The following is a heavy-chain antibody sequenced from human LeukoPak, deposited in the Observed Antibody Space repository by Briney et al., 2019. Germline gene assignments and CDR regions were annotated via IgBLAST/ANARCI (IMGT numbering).Heavy chain of an antibody. CDR1: GGSISSSSYY. CDR2: IYYSGST. V-gene: IGHV4-39*01. J-gene: IGHJ5*02. Sequence: SETLSLTCTVSGGSISSSSYYWGWIRQPPGKGLEWIGSIYYSGSTYYNPSLKSRVTISVDTSKNQFSLKLSSVTAADTAVYYCARWALGTARREDCSSTSCYPSWFDPWGQGTLVTVSS. D-gene: IGHD2-2*01. CDR3: ARWALGTARREDCSSTSCYPSWFDP.